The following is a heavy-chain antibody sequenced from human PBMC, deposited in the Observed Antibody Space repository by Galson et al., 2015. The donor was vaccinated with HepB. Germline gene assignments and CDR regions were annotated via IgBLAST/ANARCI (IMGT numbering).Heavy chain of an antibody. CDR3: ARDGWDIAVARTSSGMDV. CDR2: IWYDGSNK. J-gene: IGHJ6*02. Sequence: SLRLSCAASGFTFSSYGMHWVRQAPGKGLEWVAVIWYDGSNKYYADSVKGRFTISRDNSKNTLYLQMNSLRAEDTAVYYCARDGWDIAVARTSSGMDVWGQGTTVTVSS. D-gene: IGHD6-19*01. CDR1: GFTFSSYG. V-gene: IGHV3-33*08.